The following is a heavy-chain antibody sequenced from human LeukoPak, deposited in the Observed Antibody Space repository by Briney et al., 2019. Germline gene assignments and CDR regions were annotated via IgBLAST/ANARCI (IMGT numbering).Heavy chain of an antibody. J-gene: IGHJ6*02. CDR1: GFTISSNY. V-gene: IGHV3-53*01. CDR2: IYSGGST. Sequence: GGSLRLSCAASGFTISSNYMSWVRQAPGKGLEWVSVIYSGGSTYYADSVKGRFTISRDNSKNTLYLQMNSLRAEDTAVYYCAKILGGYSYGYYYYGMDVWGQGTTVTVSS. D-gene: IGHD5-18*01. CDR3: AKILGGYSYGYYYYGMDV.